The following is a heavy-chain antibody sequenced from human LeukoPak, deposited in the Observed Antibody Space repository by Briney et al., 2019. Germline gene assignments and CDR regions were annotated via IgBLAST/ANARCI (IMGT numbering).Heavy chain of an antibody. CDR3: ARRGSSGWYWYY. CDR1: GGFISSYY. J-gene: IGHJ4*02. D-gene: IGHD6-19*01. CDR2: IYYSGST. V-gene: IGHV4-59*08. Sequence: SETLSLTCTVSGGFISSYYWSWIRQPPGKGLEWIGYIYYSGSTNYNPSLKSRVTISVDTSKNQFSLKLSSVTAADTAVYYCARRGSSGWYWYYWGQGTLVTVSS.